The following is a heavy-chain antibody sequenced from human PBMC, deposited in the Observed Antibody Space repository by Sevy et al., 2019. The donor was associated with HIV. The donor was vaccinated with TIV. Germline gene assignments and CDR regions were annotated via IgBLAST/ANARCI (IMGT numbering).Heavy chain of an antibody. J-gene: IGHJ4*02. CDR3: TAGVGTSDFDY. CDR1: GFTFSNAW. Sequence: GGSLRLSCVASGFTFSNAWMSWVRQTPGKGLEWVGRIKSKTDGGTRDFAAPVKGRFAIARDDSKNTLSLQTDSLKTEDTAVYYCTAGVGTSDFDYWGQGILVTVSS. D-gene: IGHD1-26*01. CDR2: IKSKTDGGTR. V-gene: IGHV3-15*01.